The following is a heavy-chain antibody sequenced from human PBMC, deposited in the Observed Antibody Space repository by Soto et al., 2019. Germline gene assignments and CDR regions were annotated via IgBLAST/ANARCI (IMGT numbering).Heavy chain of an antibody. CDR2: ISAYNGNT. CDR1: GYTFTSYG. Sequence: ASVKVSCKASGYTFTSYGISWVRQAPGQGLEWMGWISAYNGNTSYAQKLQGRVTMTTDTSTSTAYMELRSLRSDDTAVYYCAREGLSDVHRSRWSLLYYYYGMDVWGQGTTVTVSS. V-gene: IGHV1-18*04. J-gene: IGHJ6*02. CDR3: AREGLSDVHRSRWSLLYYYYGMDV. D-gene: IGHD6-13*01.